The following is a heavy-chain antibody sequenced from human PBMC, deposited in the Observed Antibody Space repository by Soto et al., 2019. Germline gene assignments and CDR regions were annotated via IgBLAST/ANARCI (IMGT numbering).Heavy chain of an antibody. J-gene: IGHJ6*02. Sequence: EVQLVESGGGLVQPGGSLRLSCAASEFTFNNYGMHWVRQVPGKGLDWVSRINTDGSPTKSADSVMSRFTISRDNADNTVYLQMNSLRSEDTAVYYCARGIYLKYGLDVWGQGATVTVSS. D-gene: IGHD3-16*02. CDR2: INTDGSPT. CDR3: ARGIYLKYGLDV. V-gene: IGHV3-74*01. CDR1: EFTFNNYG.